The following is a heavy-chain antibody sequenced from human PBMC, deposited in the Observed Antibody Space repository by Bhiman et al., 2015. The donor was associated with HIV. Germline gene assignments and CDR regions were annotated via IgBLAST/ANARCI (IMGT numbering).Heavy chain of an antibody. J-gene: IGHJ4*02. Sequence: EVQLLESGGGLVQPGGSLRLSCVASGFSFSTHAMTWVRQAPGKGLEWVAVIYADGSTFFADSVKDRFAISTDSSRNTVSLQMNSLRAEDTAVYYCARDPFQSWGDWGQGTLVTVSS. D-gene: IGHD3-16*01. CDR2: IYADGST. CDR3: ARDPFQSWGD. V-gene: IGHV3-23*03. CDR1: GFSFSTHA.